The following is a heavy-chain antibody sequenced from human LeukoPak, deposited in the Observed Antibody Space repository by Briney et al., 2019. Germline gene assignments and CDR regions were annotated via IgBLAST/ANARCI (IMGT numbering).Heavy chain of an antibody. CDR1: GGSISSYY. D-gene: IGHD6-13*01. J-gene: IGHJ4*02. V-gene: IGHV4-4*07. Sequence: SETPSLTCTVSGGSISSYYWSWIRQPAGKGLEWIGRIYTSGSTNYNPSLKSRVTISVDKSKNQFSLKLSSVTAADTAVYYCARDAAAAGLYYFDYWGQGTLVTVSS. CDR3: ARDAAAAGLYYFDY. CDR2: IYTSGST.